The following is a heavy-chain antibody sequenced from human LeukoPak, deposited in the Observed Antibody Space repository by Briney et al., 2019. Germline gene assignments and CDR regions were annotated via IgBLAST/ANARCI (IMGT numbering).Heavy chain of an antibody. D-gene: IGHD2-21*02. CDR1: GGSISPYY. V-gene: IGHV4-59*08. CDR3: ASEEVVVTRVGGFDY. CDR2: IYYSGST. J-gene: IGHJ4*02. Sequence: PSETLSLTCTVSGGSISPYYWSWIRQPPGKGLDWIGYIYYSGSTNYNPSLKSRVTISLDTSKNQFSLKLSSVTAADTAVYYCASEEVVVTRVGGFDYWGQGTLVTVSS.